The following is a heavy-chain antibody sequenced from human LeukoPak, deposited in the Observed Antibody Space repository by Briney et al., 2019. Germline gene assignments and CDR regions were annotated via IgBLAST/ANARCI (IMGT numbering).Heavy chain of an antibody. V-gene: IGHV1-69*05. CDR1: GGTFSSYA. CDR3: ARDLSIFTDPMLAFDI. CDR2: IIPIFGTA. J-gene: IGHJ3*02. D-gene: IGHD3-3*01. Sequence: SVKVSCEASGGTFSSYAISWVRQAPGQGLEWMGGIIPIFGTANYAQKFQGRVTITTDESTSTAYMELSSLRSEDTAVYYCARDLSIFTDPMLAFDIWGQGTMVTVSS.